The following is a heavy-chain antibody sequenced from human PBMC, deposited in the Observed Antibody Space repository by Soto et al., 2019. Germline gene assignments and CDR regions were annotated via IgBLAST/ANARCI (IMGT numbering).Heavy chain of an antibody. Sequence: SDTLSLTCTVSGGSVSSGSYYWSWIRQPPGKGLEWIGYIYYSGSTNYNPSLKSRVTISVDTSKNQFSLKLSSVTAADTAVYYCARDRNRYSSSHPMDVWGQGTTVTVAS. CDR2: IYYSGST. J-gene: IGHJ6*02. CDR3: ARDRNRYSSSHPMDV. D-gene: IGHD6-13*01. V-gene: IGHV4-61*01. CDR1: GGSVSSGSYY.